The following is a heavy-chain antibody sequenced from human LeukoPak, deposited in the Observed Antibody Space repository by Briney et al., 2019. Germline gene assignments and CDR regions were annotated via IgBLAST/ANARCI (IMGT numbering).Heavy chain of an antibody. Sequence: QPGGSLRLSCAASGFTFSSYGMHWVRQAPGKGLEWLTIISYDGTIKNYADSVKGRFTISRDNSKNTVYLQMNSLRPEDTALYFCARGESNMIFELVIDYWGQGTQVSVSS. V-gene: IGHV3-30*19. J-gene: IGHJ4*02. CDR1: GFTFSSYG. CDR3: ARGESNMIFELVIDY. D-gene: IGHD3/OR15-3a*01. CDR2: ISYDGTIK.